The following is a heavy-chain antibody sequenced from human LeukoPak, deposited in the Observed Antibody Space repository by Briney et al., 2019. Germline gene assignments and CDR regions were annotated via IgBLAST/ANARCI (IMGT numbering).Heavy chain of an antibody. CDR1: GGTFSSYA. Sequence: SVKVSCKASGGTFSSYAISWVRQAPGQGLEWMGGIIPIFGTANYAQKFQGRVTITADESTSTAYMELSSLRSEDTAVYYCARDVYYDSSGYLDFDYWGQGTLVTVSS. CDR2: IIPIFGTA. CDR3: ARDVYYDSSGYLDFDY. J-gene: IGHJ4*02. D-gene: IGHD3-22*01. V-gene: IGHV1-69*13.